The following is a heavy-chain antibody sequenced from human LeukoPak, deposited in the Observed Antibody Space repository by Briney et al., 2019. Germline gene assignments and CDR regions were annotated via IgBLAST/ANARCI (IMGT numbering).Heavy chain of an antibody. CDR1: GGSISSYY. J-gene: IGHJ6*02. V-gene: IGHV4-59*01. CDR3: ARALAVAGTLSIYYYYGMDV. CDR2: IYYSGST. Sequence: ETLSLTCTVSGGSISSYYWSWIRQPPGKGLEWIGYIYYSGSTNYNPSLKSRVTISVDTSKNQFSLKLSSVTAADTAVYYCARALAVAGTLSIYYYYGMDVRGQGTTVTVSS. D-gene: IGHD6-19*01.